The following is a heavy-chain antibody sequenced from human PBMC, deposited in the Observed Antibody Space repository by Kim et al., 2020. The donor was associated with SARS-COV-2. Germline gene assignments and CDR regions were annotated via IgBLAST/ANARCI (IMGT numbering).Heavy chain of an antibody. Sequence: GGSLRLSCAASGFTFSSYDMHWVRQATGKGLEWVSAIGTAGDTYYPGSVKGRFTISRENAKNSLYLQMNSLRAGDTAVYYGARGGGWFRPYYFDCWGQGTLVTVSS. CDR1: GFTFSSYD. D-gene: IGHD2-15*01. CDR3: ARGGGWFRPYYFDC. J-gene: IGHJ4*02. CDR2: IGTAGDT. V-gene: IGHV3-13*01.